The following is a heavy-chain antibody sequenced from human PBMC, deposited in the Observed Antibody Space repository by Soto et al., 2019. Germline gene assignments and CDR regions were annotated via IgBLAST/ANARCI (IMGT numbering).Heavy chain of an antibody. V-gene: IGHV1-8*01. Sequence: ASVKVSCKSSGYTFTSYDINWVRQATGQGLEWMGWMNPNSGNTGYAQKFQGRVTMTRNTSISTAYMELSSLRSEDTAVYYCARVGIAARRWVNWFDPWGQGTLVTVSS. CDR2: MNPNSGNT. CDR1: GYTFTSYD. J-gene: IGHJ5*02. D-gene: IGHD6-6*01. CDR3: ARVGIAARRWVNWFDP.